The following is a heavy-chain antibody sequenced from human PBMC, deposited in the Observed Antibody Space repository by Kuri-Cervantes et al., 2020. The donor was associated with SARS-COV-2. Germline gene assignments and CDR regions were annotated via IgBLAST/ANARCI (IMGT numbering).Heavy chain of an antibody. Sequence: SCAISGDSVSSNSAAWNWIRQSPSRGLEWLGRTYFRSKWYNDYAVSVKSRITINPDTSKKQFSLQLNSVTPEDTAVYYCARGKTMVRGENYYYMDVWGKGTTVTDSS. D-gene: IGHD3-10*01. J-gene: IGHJ6*03. CDR2: TYFRSKWYN. V-gene: IGHV6-1*01. CDR3: ARGKTMVRGENYYYMDV. CDR1: GDSVSSNSAA.